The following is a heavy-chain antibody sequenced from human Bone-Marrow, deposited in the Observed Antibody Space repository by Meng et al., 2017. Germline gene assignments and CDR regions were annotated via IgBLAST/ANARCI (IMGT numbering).Heavy chain of an antibody. Sequence: GGSLRLSCAASGFTFDDYGMSWVRQAPGKGLEWVSGISGGSEDTHYADSVKGRFAISRDNSKNTLYLQINSLRAEDTAIYYCAKVNWGGERVWGQGTLVTVSS. J-gene: IGHJ4*02. D-gene: IGHD7-27*01. CDR3: AKVNWGGERV. CDR1: GFTFDDYG. V-gene: IGHV3-23*01. CDR2: ISGGSEDT.